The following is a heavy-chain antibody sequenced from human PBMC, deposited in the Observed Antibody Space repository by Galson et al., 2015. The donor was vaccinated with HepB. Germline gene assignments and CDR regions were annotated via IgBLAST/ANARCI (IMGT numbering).Heavy chain of an antibody. Sequence: ETLSLTCTVSGDSISPYYWSWIRQPPGKGLEWIGYIYHSGNTNYNPSLKSRVTISVDTSKIQFSLKLSSVTAADTAVYYCARQSISGYYSYFDYWGQGTLVTVSS. D-gene: IGHD3-22*01. CDR1: GDSISPYY. J-gene: IGHJ4*02. V-gene: IGHV4-59*01. CDR2: IYHSGNT. CDR3: ARQSISGYYSYFDY.